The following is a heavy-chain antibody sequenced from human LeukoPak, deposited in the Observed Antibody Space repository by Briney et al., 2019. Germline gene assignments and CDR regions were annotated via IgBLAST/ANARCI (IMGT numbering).Heavy chain of an antibody. CDR1: GFTFSSYS. CDR3: ARAYGSGSYWFDY. D-gene: IGHD3-10*01. J-gene: IGHJ4*02. Sequence: GGSLRLSCAASGFTFSSYSMNWVRQAPGKGLEWVSYISSSSSTIYYADSVKGRFTISRDNAKNSLYLQMNSLRAEDTAIYYCARAYGSGSYWFDYWGQGTLVTVSS. V-gene: IGHV3-48*01. CDR2: ISSSSSTI.